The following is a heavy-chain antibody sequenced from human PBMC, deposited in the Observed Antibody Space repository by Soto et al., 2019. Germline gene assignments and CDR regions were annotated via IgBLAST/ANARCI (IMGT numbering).Heavy chain of an antibody. J-gene: IGHJ4*02. CDR1: GFTFSSYG. V-gene: IGHV3-30*18. CDR3: AKWNGGFDY. D-gene: IGHD3-16*01. CDR2: ISYDGSNK. Sequence: ESGGGVVQPGRSLRLSCAASGFTFSSYGMHWVRQAPGKGLEWVAVISYDGSNKYYADSVKGRFTISRDNSKNTLYLQMNSQRAEDTAVYYCAKWNGGFDYWGQGTLVTVSS.